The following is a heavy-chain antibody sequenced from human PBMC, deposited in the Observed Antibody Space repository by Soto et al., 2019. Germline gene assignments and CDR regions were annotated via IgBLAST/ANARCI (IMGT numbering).Heavy chain of an antibody. Sequence: QVQLVQSGAEVRKPGSSVRVSCKASGGSFNRHTISWVRQAPGQGLEWMGGIIPIFGTANHAQKFQGRVTIIADESTSTVYNELSSLRSDDTAIYYCAGGWGYDSTDYYYAYWGQGTLVIVSS. CDR2: IIPIFGTA. CDR1: GGSFNRHT. V-gene: IGHV1-69*01. CDR3: AGGWGYDSTDYYYAY. D-gene: IGHD3-22*01. J-gene: IGHJ4*02.